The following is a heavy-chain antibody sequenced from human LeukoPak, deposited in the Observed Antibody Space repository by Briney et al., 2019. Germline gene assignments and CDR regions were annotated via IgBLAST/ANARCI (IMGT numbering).Heavy chain of an antibody. J-gene: IGHJ4*02. CDR1: GYTFTGYY. V-gene: IGHV1-2*02. D-gene: IGHD3-10*01. CDR3: ARAYYASGIYSD. CDR2: INPNSGGT. Sequence: ASVKVSCKASGYTFTGYYMHWVRQAPGQGLEWTGWINPNSGGTNYAQKFQGRVTMTRDTSIRTAYMELSRLRSDDTAVYYCARAYYASGIYSDWGQGTLVTVSS.